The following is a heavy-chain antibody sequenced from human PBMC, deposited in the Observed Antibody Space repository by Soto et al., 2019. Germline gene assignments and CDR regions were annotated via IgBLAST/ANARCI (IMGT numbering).Heavy chain of an antibody. J-gene: IGHJ4*02. D-gene: IGHD3-22*01. Sequence: PGGSLRLSCAASGFTFSSYGMHWVRQAPGKGLEWVAVISYDGSNKYYADSVKGRFTISRDNSKNTLYLQMNSLRAEDTAVYYCAKLYYYDSSGHYSFDYWGQGTLVTVSS. CDR3: AKLYYYDSSGHYSFDY. V-gene: IGHV3-30*18. CDR1: GFTFSSYG. CDR2: ISYDGSNK.